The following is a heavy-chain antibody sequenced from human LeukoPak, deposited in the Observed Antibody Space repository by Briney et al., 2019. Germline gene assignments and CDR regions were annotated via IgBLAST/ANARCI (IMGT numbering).Heavy chain of an antibody. V-gene: IGHV3-23*01. CDR3: AKEGGTGTRFDY. Sequence: GGSLRLSCAASGFTFSSSAMSWVRQAPGKGLYWVSAISGSGTGTYYADSVKGRFTISRDNSKNTLYLQMNSLRAEDMAVYYCAKEGGTGTRFDYWGQGTLVTASS. CDR1: GFTFSSSA. J-gene: IGHJ4*02. CDR2: ISGSGTGT. D-gene: IGHD1-7*01.